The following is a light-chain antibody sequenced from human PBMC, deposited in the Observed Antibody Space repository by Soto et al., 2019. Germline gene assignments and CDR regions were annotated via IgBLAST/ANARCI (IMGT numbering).Light chain of an antibody. J-gene: IGKJ5*01. CDR2: DAS. V-gene: IGKV1-33*01. CDR3: QQYDNLPSIT. Sequence: DIQMTQSPSSLSASVGDRVTITCQASQDISNYLNWYQQKPGKAPKLLIYDASNLETGVPSRFXGSISGTDFTFTISNLQPEDIATYYCQQYDNLPSITFGQGTRLEIK. CDR1: QDISNY.